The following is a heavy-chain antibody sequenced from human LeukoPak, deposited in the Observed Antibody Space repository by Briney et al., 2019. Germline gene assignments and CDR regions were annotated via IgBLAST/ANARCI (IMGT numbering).Heavy chain of an antibody. Sequence: GGSLRLSCTASGFTFSIYAMSWVSQAPGRGLEWVAAIKSSDNSAYYIDSVKGRFTISTDNSKNTLFLQMNSLRAEDTAVYYCAKVLGDFHLWGQGTLVTVSS. CDR2: IKSSDNSA. J-gene: IGHJ5*02. CDR3: AKVLGDFHL. D-gene: IGHD4-17*01. V-gene: IGHV3-23*01. CDR1: GFTFSIYA.